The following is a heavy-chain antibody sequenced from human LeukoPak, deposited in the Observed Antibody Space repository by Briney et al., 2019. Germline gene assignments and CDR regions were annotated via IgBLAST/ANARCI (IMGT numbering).Heavy chain of an antibody. D-gene: IGHD4-23*01. Sequence: GESLKISCKGSGYSFTSYWIGWVRQMPGKGLEWMGIIYPGDSDTRYSPSFQGQVTNSADKSISTAYLQWSSLKASDTAMYYCARSQPVYGGNGYDAFDIWGQGTMVTVSS. V-gene: IGHV5-51*01. J-gene: IGHJ3*02. CDR3: ARSQPVYGGNGYDAFDI. CDR1: GYSFTSYW. CDR2: IYPGDSDT.